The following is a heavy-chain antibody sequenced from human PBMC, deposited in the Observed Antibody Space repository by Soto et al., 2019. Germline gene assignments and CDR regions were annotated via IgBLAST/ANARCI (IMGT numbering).Heavy chain of an antibody. J-gene: IGHJ5*02. V-gene: IGHV4-34*01. D-gene: IGHD1-1*01. Sequence: QVRLQQWGTGLLKSSETLSLTCAAYGGSFSGYYWSWLRQPPGKGLEWIGEINHSGSTNYNPSLKSRVTISVDTSNNQFSLKLTSITAADTGVYYCATANWSHHYFGPWGQGTLVTVSS. CDR2: INHSGST. CDR3: ATANWSHHYFGP. CDR1: GGSFSGYY.